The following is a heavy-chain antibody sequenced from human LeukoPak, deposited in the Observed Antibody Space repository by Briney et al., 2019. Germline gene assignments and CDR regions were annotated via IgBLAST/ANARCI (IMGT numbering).Heavy chain of an antibody. D-gene: IGHD3-10*01. Sequence: SETLSLTCTVSGGSNSSYYWSWIRQPPGKGLEWIGYIYYSGSTNYNPSLKSRVTISVDTSKNQFSLKLSSVTAADTAVYYCARDRFGESQWGQGTLVTVSS. CDR2: IYYSGST. CDR3: ARDRFGESQ. J-gene: IGHJ4*02. CDR1: GGSNSSYY. V-gene: IGHV4-59*01.